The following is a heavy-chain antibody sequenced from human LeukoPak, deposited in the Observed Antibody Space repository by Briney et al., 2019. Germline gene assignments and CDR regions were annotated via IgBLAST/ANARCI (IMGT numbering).Heavy chain of an antibody. J-gene: IGHJ4*02. CDR2: FSASDGSR. CDR1: GFSFSSYG. CDR3: AKNIGGFDY. Sequence: PGGSLRLSCEASGFSFSSYGMSWVRQAPGEGLEWVSGFSASDGSRYYADSVKGRFTISRDNSKNTLYLQMNSLRAEDTAVYYCAKNIGGFDYWGRGTLVTVSS. D-gene: IGHD4-23*01. V-gene: IGHV3-23*01.